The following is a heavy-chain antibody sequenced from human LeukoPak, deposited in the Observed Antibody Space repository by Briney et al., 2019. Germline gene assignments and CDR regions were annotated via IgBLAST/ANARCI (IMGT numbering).Heavy chain of an antibody. D-gene: IGHD6-6*01. CDR3: ASGIYAARIDY. Sequence: SETLSLTCSVSSGSITPFYWSWIRQPPGKGLEWIGYIYYSGSTNYNPSLKSRVTISVDTSKNQFSLKLSSVTAADTAVYYCASGIYAARIDYWGQGTLVTVSS. CDR1: SGSITPFY. V-gene: IGHV4-59*01. CDR2: IYYSGST. J-gene: IGHJ4*02.